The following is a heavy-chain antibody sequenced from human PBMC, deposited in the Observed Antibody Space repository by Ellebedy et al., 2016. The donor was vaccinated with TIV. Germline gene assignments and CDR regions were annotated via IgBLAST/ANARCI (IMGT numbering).Heavy chain of an antibody. J-gene: IGHJ5*02. D-gene: IGHD2-2*01. CDR3: ARHEGYCSSTSCYGGFWFDP. V-gene: IGHV5-10-1*01. Sequence: GESLKISCKGSGYRFISYWISWVRQMPGKGLEWMGRIDPSDSYTNYSPSFQGHVTISADQSISTAYLQWSSLKASDTAMYYCARHEGYCSSTSCYGGFWFDPWGQGTLVTVSS. CDR2: IDPSDSYT. CDR1: GYRFISYW.